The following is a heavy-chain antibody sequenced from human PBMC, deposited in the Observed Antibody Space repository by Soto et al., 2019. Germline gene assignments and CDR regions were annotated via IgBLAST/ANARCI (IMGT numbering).Heavy chain of an antibody. CDR1: GVTSSNYA. CDR3: VRDYQQLLLGNWLDP. Sequence: SVKVSCKASGVTSSNYALSWVRQAPGQGLEWMGSIIPIFGTTNYAQRFQGRVTLTADESTSTAYMELTSLTSEDTAVYYCVRDYQQLLLGNWLDPWGQGTLVTVS. J-gene: IGHJ5*02. V-gene: IGHV1-69*13. D-gene: IGHD6-13*01. CDR2: IIPIFGTT.